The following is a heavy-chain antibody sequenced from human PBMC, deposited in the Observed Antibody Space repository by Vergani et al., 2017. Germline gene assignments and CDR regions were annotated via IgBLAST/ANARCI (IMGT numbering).Heavy chain of an antibody. CDR1: GYSFTSYW. V-gene: IGHV5-51*01. Sequence: EVQLVQSGAEVKKPGESLKISCKGSGYSFTSYWIGWVRPMPGKGLEWMGIIYPGDSDTRYSPSFQGQVTISADTSISTAYLQWSSLKASDTAMYYCARQDRYYYDSSGYYSFDYWGQGTLVTVSS. CDR3: ARQDRYYYDSSGYYSFDY. CDR2: IYPGDSDT. J-gene: IGHJ4*02. D-gene: IGHD3-22*01.